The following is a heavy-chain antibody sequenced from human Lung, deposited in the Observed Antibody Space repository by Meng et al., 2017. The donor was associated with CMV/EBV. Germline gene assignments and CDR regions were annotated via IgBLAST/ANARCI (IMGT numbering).Heavy chain of an antibody. CDR1: GFTFDDYG. CDR2: INWNGGST. Sequence: GESXKISCAASGFTFDDYGMSWVRQAPGKGLEWVSGINWNGGSTGYADSVKGRFTISRDNAKNSLYLQMNSLRAEDTALYYCARDLLRYDFWSGYLNHYYYYYGMDVWXQGTTVTVSS. V-gene: IGHV3-20*04. D-gene: IGHD3-3*01. J-gene: IGHJ6*02. CDR3: ARDLLRYDFWSGYLNHYYYYYGMDV.